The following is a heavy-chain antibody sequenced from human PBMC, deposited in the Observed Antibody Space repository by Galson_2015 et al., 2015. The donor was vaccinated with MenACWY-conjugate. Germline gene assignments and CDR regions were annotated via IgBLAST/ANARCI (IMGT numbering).Heavy chain of an antibody. Sequence: SLRLACAASGVTFSSFSMHWVRPAPGKGLEWVSSISATSATIYYADSVKVRFTISRDNAKISLYLQMNSLRAEDTAVYYCARTAGSVPPWGLGTLVTVSS. J-gene: IGHJ5*02. D-gene: IGHD6-13*01. CDR2: ISATSATI. CDR3: ARTAGSVPP. CDR1: GVTFSSFS. V-gene: IGHV3-21*01.